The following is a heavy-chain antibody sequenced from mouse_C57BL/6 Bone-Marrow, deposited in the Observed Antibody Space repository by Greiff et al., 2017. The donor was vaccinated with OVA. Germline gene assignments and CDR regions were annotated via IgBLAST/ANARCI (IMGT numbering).Heavy chain of an antibody. CDR2: INPNYGTT. J-gene: IGHJ2*01. Sequence: LEESGPELVKPGASVKISCKASGYSFTDYNMNWVKQSNGKSLEWIGVINPNYGTTSYNQKFKGKATLTVDQSSSTAYMQLNSLTSEDSAVYYGATNYYGHYFDYWGQGTTLTVSS. V-gene: IGHV1-39*01. CDR3: ATNYYGHYFDY. CDR1: GYSFTDYN. D-gene: IGHD1-2*01.